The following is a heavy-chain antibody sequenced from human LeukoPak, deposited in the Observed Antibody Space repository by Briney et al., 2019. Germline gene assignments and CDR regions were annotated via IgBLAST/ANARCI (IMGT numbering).Heavy chain of an antibody. CDR2: ISSSSSYI. V-gene: IGHV3-21*01. D-gene: IGHD5-24*01. Sequence: GGSLRLSCAASGFTFSSYSMNWVRQAPGKGLEWVSSISSSSSYIYYADSVKGRFTISRDNAKNSLYLQMNSLRAEDTAVYYCARRDGYNSGGLDYWGQGTLVTVSS. CDR1: GFTFSSYS. J-gene: IGHJ4*02. CDR3: ARRDGYNSGGLDY.